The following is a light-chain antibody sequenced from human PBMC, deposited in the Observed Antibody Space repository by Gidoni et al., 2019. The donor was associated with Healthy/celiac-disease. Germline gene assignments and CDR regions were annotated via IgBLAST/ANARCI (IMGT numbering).Light chain of an antibody. CDR3: SSYTSSSTLVV. CDR2: EVS. J-gene: IGLJ2*01. Sequence: QSALTQPASVSGSPGQSITISCTGTSSDVGGYNYVSWYQQHPGKAPQLMIYEVSHRPSGVSNRFSGSKSGNTASLTISGLQAEDEADYYCSSYTSSSTLVVFGGGTKLTVL. CDR1: SSDVGGYNY. V-gene: IGLV2-14*01.